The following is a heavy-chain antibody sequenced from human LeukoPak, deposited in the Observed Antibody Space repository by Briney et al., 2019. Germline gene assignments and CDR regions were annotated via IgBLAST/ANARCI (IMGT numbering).Heavy chain of an antibody. D-gene: IGHD3-22*01. Sequence: GESLKISCKGSGYRFNSYWIIWVRQMPGRGLEWMGTIDPSDSYTKYNPSFQGHVTISADKSISTAYLQWSSLKASDTAMYYCARPLSSGYYGGGFDIWGQGTMVTVSS. CDR1: GYRFNSYW. CDR3: ARPLSSGYYGGGFDI. CDR2: IDPSDSYT. V-gene: IGHV5-10-1*01. J-gene: IGHJ3*02.